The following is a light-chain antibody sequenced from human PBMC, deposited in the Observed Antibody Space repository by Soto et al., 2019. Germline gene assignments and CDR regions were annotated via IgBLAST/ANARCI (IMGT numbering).Light chain of an antibody. V-gene: IGLV1-44*01. CDR1: SSNIGTNT. Sequence: QSVLTQPPSASGTPGQRVTISCSGSSSNIGTNTVIWYQQLPGAAPRLLLYSDNQRPSGVPDRFSGSKSGTSASLALSGLQSEDEADYYCAAWDVSLVVFGGGTKLTVL. CDR2: SDN. J-gene: IGLJ2*01. CDR3: AAWDVSLVV.